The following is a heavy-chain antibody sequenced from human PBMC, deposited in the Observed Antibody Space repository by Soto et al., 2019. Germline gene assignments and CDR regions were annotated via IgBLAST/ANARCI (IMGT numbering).Heavy chain of an antibody. Sequence: EVQLVESGGGLVQPGGSLRLSCAASGFTLSSRWMHWVRQAPGKGLVWVSRIKTDGTSTSYADSVKGRFTISRDNANNPFYPQMNRLGPEAPGMYHCLREQDTYRQAVFDSWGQGTLVTVS. J-gene: IGHJ4*02. CDR2: IKTDGTST. D-gene: IGHD2-15*01. CDR1: GFTLSSRW. CDR3: LREQDTYRQAVFDS. V-gene: IGHV3-74*01.